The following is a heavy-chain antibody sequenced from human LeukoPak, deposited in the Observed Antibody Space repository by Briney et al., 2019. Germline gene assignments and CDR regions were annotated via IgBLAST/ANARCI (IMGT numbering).Heavy chain of an antibody. CDR1: GFTFDDYG. J-gene: IGHJ4*02. V-gene: IGHV3-20*04. Sequence: GGSLRLSCAASGFTFDDYGMSWVRQAQGKGMEWVAGINWNGGNTGYADSVNGRFTISTYNANTSLYLQMNSLRAEDTALYYCAREGRAYDFWSGYYIFYFDYWGQGTLVTVSS. CDR2: INWNGGNT. D-gene: IGHD3-3*01. CDR3: AREGRAYDFWSGYYIFYFDY.